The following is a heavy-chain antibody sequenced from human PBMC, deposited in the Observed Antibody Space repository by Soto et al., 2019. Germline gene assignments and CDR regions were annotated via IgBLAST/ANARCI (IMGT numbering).Heavy chain of an antibody. Sequence: QVQLQQWGAGLLKPSETLSLTCAVYGGSFSGYYWSWIRQPPGKGLEWIGEINHSGSTNYNPSLKSRVTISVDTSKNQFSLKLSSVTAADTAVYYCARGRNSGWLKFEFDYWGQGTLVTVSS. V-gene: IGHV4-34*01. J-gene: IGHJ4*02. CDR2: INHSGST. CDR1: GGSFSGYY. D-gene: IGHD6-19*01. CDR3: ARGRNSGWLKFEFDY.